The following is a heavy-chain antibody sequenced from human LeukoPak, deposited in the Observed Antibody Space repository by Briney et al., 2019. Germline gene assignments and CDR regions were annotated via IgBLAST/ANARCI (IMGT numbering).Heavy chain of an antibody. Sequence: SVTVSCKASGGTFSSYTISWVRQAPGQGLEWMGRIIPILGIANYAQKFQGRVTITADKSTSTAYKELSSLRSEDTAVYYCARDLPRHYYDSSGYLYWGQGTLVTVSS. CDR2: IIPILGIA. CDR3: ARDLPRHYYDSSGYLY. CDR1: GGTFSSYT. D-gene: IGHD3-22*01. V-gene: IGHV1-69*04. J-gene: IGHJ4*02.